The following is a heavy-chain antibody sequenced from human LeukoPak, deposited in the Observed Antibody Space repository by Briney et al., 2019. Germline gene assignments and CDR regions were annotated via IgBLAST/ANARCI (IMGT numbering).Heavy chain of an antibody. D-gene: IGHD5-24*01. J-gene: IGHJ4*02. V-gene: IGHV3-23*01. CDR1: GFTFSNYA. CDR2: ISGSGGST. CDR3: ARAPSVEMAYTGDY. Sequence: QAGGSLRLSCAASGFTFSNYAMSWVRQAPGKGLEWVSAISGSGGSTYYADSVRGRFTISRDNSKNTLYLQMNSLRAEDTAVYYCARAPSVEMAYTGDYWGQGTLVTVSS.